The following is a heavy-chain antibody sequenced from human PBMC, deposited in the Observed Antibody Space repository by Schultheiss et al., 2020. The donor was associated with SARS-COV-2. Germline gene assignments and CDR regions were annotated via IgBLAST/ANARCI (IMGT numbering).Heavy chain of an antibody. CDR1: GFTFSSYG. Sequence: GESLKISCAASGFTFSSYGMHWVRQAPGKGLEWVAVISYDGSNKYYADSVKGRFTISRDNSKNTLYLQMNSLRAEDTAVYYCAKDRVGVKVYWGQGTLVTVSS. D-gene: IGHD1-26*01. CDR2: ISYDGSNK. CDR3: AKDRVGVKVY. J-gene: IGHJ4*02. V-gene: IGHV3-30*18.